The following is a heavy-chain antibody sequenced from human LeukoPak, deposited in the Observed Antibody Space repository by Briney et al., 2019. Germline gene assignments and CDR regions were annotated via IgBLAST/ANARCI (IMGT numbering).Heavy chain of an antibody. CDR3: ARASLTTVDPLDY. Sequence: ASVKVSCKASGYTFTSYDINWVRQATGQGLEWTGWMNPNSGNTGYAQKFQGRVTMTRNTSISTAYMELSSLRSEDTAVYYCARASLTTVDPLDYWGQGTLVTVSS. V-gene: IGHV1-8*01. CDR2: MNPNSGNT. D-gene: IGHD4-23*01. CDR1: GYTFTSYD. J-gene: IGHJ4*02.